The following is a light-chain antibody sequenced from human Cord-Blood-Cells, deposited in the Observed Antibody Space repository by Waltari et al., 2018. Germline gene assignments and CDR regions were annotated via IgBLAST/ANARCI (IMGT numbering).Light chain of an antibody. J-gene: IGLJ3*02. CDR3: SSYTSSSTLV. Sequence: QSALTQPASVSGSPGQSITISCPGTSSDVGGYNYVLWYQQHPGKAPKLMIYDVSNRPSGVSNRFSGSKSGNTASLTISGLQAEDEADYYCSSYTSSSTLVFGGGTKLTVL. CDR1: SSDVGGYNY. CDR2: DVS. V-gene: IGLV2-14*03.